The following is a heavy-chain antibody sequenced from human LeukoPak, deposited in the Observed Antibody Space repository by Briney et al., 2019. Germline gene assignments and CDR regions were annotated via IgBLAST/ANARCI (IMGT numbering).Heavy chain of an antibody. D-gene: IGHD6-13*01. CDR1: GFTFSSYA. CDR3: AREEYSSSWYYFDY. CDR2: ISGSGGST. V-gene: IGHV3-23*01. Sequence: GGSLRLSCAASGFTFSSYAMSWVRQAPGKGLEWVSVISGSGGSTYYADSVKGRFTISRDNSKNTLYLQMNSLRAEDTAVYYCAREEYSSSWYYFDYWGQETLVTVSS. J-gene: IGHJ4*02.